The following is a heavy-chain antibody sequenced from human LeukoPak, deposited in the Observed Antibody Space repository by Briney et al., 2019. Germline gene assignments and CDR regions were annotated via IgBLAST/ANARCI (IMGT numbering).Heavy chain of an antibody. J-gene: IGHJ4*02. CDR2: IYYSGST. D-gene: IGHD3-9*01. V-gene: IGHV4-59*01. CDR1: GGSISSYY. Sequence: PSETLSLTCTVSGGSISSYYWSWIRQPPGKGLEWIGYIYYSGSTDSNPSLKSRVTISVDTSKNQFSLKLRSVTAADTAVYYCARRPRNDILTGTPFDYWGQGIPVTVSS. CDR3: ARRPRNDILTGTPFDY.